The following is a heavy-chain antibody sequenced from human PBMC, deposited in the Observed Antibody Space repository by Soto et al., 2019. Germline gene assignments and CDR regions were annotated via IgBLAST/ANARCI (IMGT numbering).Heavy chain of an antibody. CDR1: GGSFSGYY. Sequence: TSEPLSLTFAVSGGSFSGYYWSWIRQPPGKGLEWIGEINHSGSTNYNPSLKSRVTISVDTSKNQFSLKLTSVTAADTAVYYCPRHSWPSHRVDDWGQRYPV. V-gene: IGHV4-34*01. J-gene: IGHJ4*02. D-gene: IGHD2-21*01. CDR2: INHSGST. CDR3: PRHSWPSHRVDD.